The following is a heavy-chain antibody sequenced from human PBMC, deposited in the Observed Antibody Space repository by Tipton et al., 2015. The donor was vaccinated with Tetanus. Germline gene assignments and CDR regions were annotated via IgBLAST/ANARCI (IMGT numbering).Heavy chain of an antibody. Sequence: SLRLSCEASGFTFSNYNMHWVRQTPGKGLEWAAGIWYDGRNKIYADSVRGRFTISRDNSKNTLFLQMNSLRDEDTSVYYCARDSWDGLGSLHHWGQGTLVTVSS. D-gene: IGHD1-26*01. CDR2: IWYDGRNK. CDR3: ARDSWDGLGSLHH. V-gene: IGHV3-33*01. J-gene: IGHJ1*01. CDR1: GFTFSNYN.